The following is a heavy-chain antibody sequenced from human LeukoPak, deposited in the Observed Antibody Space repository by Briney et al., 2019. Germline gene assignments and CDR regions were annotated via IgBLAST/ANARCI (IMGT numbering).Heavy chain of an antibody. Sequence: PGGSLRLSCAASGVTSDYMTWVRQAPGKGLEWVSVIYNGGTTYYADSVKGGFTISRDNSKSTLFLYLQMNSLRTDDTALYYCAGGGEAARSLAYWGQGALVTVSS. CDR1: GVTSDY. V-gene: IGHV3-66*02. D-gene: IGHD6-6*01. CDR2: IYNGGTT. J-gene: IGHJ4*02. CDR3: AGGGEAARSLAY.